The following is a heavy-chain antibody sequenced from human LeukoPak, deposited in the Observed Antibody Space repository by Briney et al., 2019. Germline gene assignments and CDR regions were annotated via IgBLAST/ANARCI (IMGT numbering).Heavy chain of an antibody. V-gene: IGHV4-59*01. D-gene: IGHD6-13*01. CDR1: GGCISSYY. Sequence: PSETLSLTCTVSGGCISSYYWSWIRQPPGKGLGWIGYIYYSGSTNYNPSLKSRVTISVDTSKNQFSLKLSSVTAADTAVYYCARVTAADYFDYWGQGTLVTVSS. J-gene: IGHJ4*02. CDR2: IYYSGST. CDR3: ARVTAADYFDY.